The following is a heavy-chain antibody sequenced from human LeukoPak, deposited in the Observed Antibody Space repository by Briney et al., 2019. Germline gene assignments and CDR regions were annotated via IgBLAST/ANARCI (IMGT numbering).Heavy chain of an antibody. CDR3: ARVEGSYYPFDP. Sequence: RPSETLSLTCTVSGGSISTYYWNWIRQPPGKGLEWIGYIYYSGTTNYNPSLKSRVSMSVDTSKNQFSLKLSSVTAADTAVYYCARVEGSYYPFDPWGQGTLVTVSS. D-gene: IGHD1-26*01. J-gene: IGHJ5*02. CDR1: GGSISTYY. CDR2: IYYSGTT. V-gene: IGHV4-59*01.